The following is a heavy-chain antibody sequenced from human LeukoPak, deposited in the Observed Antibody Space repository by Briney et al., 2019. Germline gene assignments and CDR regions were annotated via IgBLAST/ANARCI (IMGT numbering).Heavy chain of an antibody. J-gene: IGHJ4*02. CDR2: ISYDGSNK. CDR1: GFTFSSYG. V-gene: IGHV3-30*18. D-gene: IGHD1-26*01. Sequence: PGGSLRLSCAASGFTFSSYGMHWVRQAPGKGLEWVAVISYDGSNKYYADSVKGRFTISRDNSKNTLYLQMNSLRAEDTAVYYCAKVLYSGSYYEGCPYFDYWGQGTLVTVSS. CDR3: AKVLYSGSYYEGCPYFDY.